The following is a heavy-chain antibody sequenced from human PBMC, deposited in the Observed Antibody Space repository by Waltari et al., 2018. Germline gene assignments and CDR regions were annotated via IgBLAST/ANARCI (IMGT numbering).Heavy chain of an antibody. CDR1: GFNCSSYW. Sequence: EVRLVESGGGLVQPGGSLRLSCAASGFNCSSYWMSWVRQAPGKGLEWVANIKQDGSDKYYVDSVEGRFTVSRDNAKNSLYLQMNSLRAEDTAVYYCARVYWPRGFDYWGQGTLVTVSS. CDR2: IKQDGSDK. J-gene: IGHJ4*02. V-gene: IGHV3-7*01. D-gene: IGHD2-8*02. CDR3: ARVYWPRGFDY.